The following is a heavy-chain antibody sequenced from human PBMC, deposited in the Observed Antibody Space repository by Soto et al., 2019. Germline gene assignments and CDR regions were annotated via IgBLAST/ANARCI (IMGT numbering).Heavy chain of an antibody. CDR1: GYTFTSYY. Sequence: QVQLVQSGAEVKKPGASVKVSCKASGYTFTSYYMHWVRQAPGQGLEWMGIINPSGGSTSYAQKLQGRVTMTRDTSTSTVYMELSSLRSEDTAVYYCARVEQLWLDWMGPTPGSGMDVWGQGTTVTVSS. D-gene: IGHD5-18*01. CDR2: INPSGGST. CDR3: ARVEQLWLDWMGPTPGSGMDV. J-gene: IGHJ6*02. V-gene: IGHV1-46*01.